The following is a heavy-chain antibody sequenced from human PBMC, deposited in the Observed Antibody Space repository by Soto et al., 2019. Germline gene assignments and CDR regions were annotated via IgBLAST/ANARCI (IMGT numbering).Heavy chain of an antibody. Sequence: QVQLVQSGAEVKKPGASVKVSCKASGYTFTSYGISWVRQAPGQGLEWMGWISAYNGNTNYAQKLQGRVTMTTDTATSTADTELRSLRSDDTAVYYCARDRAIGAAGLCYYCYGMDVWGQGTTVTVSS. CDR3: ARDRAIGAAGLCYYCYGMDV. D-gene: IGHD6-13*01. CDR1: GYTFTSYG. J-gene: IGHJ6*02. CDR2: ISAYNGNT. V-gene: IGHV1-18*01.